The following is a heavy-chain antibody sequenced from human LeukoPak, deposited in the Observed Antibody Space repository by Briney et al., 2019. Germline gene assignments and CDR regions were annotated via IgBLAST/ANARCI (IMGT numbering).Heavy chain of an antibody. V-gene: IGHV4-59*01. CDR2: IHYSGST. CDR1: GGSISNYY. J-gene: IGHJ4*02. Sequence: SETLSLTCTVSGGSISNYYWSWIRQPPGKGLKWIGYIHYSGSTNYNPSLKSRVTISIDTSKNQFSLKLSSVTAADTAVYYCARVVVGRVGYSYGRYYFDYWGQGTLVTVSS. D-gene: IGHD5-18*01. CDR3: ARVVVGRVGYSYGRYYFDY.